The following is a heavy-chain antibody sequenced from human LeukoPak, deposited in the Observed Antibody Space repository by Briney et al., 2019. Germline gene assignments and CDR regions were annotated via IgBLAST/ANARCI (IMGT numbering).Heavy chain of an antibody. CDR1: GXSFSSFY. V-gene: IGHV4-59*08. J-gene: IGHJ4*02. CDR2: TYYSGST. CDR3: ARHTVAGGFDY. Sequence: SETLSLTCTVSGXSFSSFYGSWIRQPPGKGLEWIGYTYYSGSTNYNPSLKSRVTISVDTSKSQFSLKLSSVTAADTAVYYCARHTVAGGFDYWGQGALVTVSS. D-gene: IGHD6-19*01.